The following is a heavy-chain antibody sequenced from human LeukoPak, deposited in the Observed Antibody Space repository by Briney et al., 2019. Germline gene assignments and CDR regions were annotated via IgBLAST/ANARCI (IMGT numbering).Heavy chain of an antibody. CDR2: ISSSSTNI. J-gene: IGHJ4*02. Sequence: PGGSLRLSYAASGFTFSSYKMNWVRQAPGKGLQWVSDISSSSTNIYYADSVKGRFTISRDNAKNSLYLQMNSLRAEDTAVYYCDRKYCSTTSCLFGIWGQGTLVTVSS. CDR3: DRKYCSTTSCLFGI. D-gene: IGHD2-2*01. CDR1: GFTFSSYK. V-gene: IGHV3-48*03.